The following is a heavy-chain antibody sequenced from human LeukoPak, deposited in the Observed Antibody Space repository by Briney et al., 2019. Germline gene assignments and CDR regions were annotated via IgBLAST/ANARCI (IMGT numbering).Heavy chain of an antibody. D-gene: IGHD1-26*01. CDR1: RSIFDDYA. J-gene: IGHJ4*01. Sequence: PGGSMRLSCAASRSIFDDYAMYWVRQVAGKGMGWVSGINWNSGNIVYADSVTDRFIISRDNDKSSLYLQMNRLRDEDMGLYICAKGWSYGLDITFDSRGDRTLFTVSP. CDR2: INWNSGNI. V-gene: IGHV3-9*03. CDR3: AKGWSYGLDITFDS.